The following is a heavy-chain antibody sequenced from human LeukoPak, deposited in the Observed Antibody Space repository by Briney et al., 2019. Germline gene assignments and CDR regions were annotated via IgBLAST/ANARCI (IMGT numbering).Heavy chain of an antibody. V-gene: IGHV3-9*03. J-gene: IGHJ4*02. CDR1: GFTFDDYA. Sequence: PGRSLGLSCAASGFTFDDYAMHWVRQAPGKGLEWVSGISWNSGSIGYADSVKGRFTISRDNAKNSLYLQMNSLRAEDMALYYCAKSSNYYDSSGYYDYWGQGTLVTVSS. CDR3: AKSSNYYDSSGYYDY. D-gene: IGHD3-22*01. CDR2: ISWNSGSI.